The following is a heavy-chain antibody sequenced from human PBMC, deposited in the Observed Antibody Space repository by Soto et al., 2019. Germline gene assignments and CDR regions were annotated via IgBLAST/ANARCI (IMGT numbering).Heavy chain of an antibody. V-gene: IGHV1-18*04. CDR1: GYTFTSYG. D-gene: IGHD5-12*01. Sequence: ASVKVSCKASGYTFTSYGISWVRQAPGQGLEWVGWISAYNGNTNYAQKLQGRVTMTTDTSTSTAYMELRSLRSDDTAVYFCARVKATLYRHYYFDYWGQGTPVTVSS. J-gene: IGHJ4*02. CDR3: ARVKATLYRHYYFDY. CDR2: ISAYNGNT.